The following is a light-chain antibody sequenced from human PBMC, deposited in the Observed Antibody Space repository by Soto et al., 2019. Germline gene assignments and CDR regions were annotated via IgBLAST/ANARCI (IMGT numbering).Light chain of an antibody. J-gene: IGLJ3*02. V-gene: IGLV2-18*02. CDR1: NSDIGSYNR. Sequence: QSVLTQPPSVSGSPGQSVTISCSGTNSDIGSYNRVSWYQQPPGIAPKLIIYEVSHRPSGVPARFSGSKSANAASLTISELQAEDEADYYCSSYTTSSTLVFGGGTKLTVL. CDR3: SSYTTSSTLV. CDR2: EVS.